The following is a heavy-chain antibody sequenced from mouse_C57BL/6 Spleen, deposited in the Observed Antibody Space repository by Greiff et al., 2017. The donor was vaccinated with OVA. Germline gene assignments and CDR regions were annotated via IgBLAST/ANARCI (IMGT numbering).Heavy chain of an antibody. J-gene: IGHJ2*01. CDR3: ARYGSNYPYYFDY. D-gene: IGHD1-1*01. Sequence: QVQLKQSGPELVKPGASVKISCKASGYAFSSSWMNWVKQRPGKGLEWIGRIYPGAGGTNYNGKFKGKATLTADKSSSTAYMQLSSLTSEESAVYFCARYGSNYPYYFDYWGQGTTRTVSS. CDR1: GYAFSSSW. CDR2: IYPGAGGT. V-gene: IGHV1-82*01.